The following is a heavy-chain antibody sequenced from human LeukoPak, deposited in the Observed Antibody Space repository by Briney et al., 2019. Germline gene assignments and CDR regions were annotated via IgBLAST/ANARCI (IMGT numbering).Heavy chain of an antibody. CDR1: GGTFSSYA. Sequence: GASVKVSCKASGGTFSSYAISWVRQAPGQGLEWMGRIIPILGIANYAQKFQGRVTITADKSTSTAYMELSSLRSEDTAVYYCARHGAALNKIDYWGQGTLVTVSS. CDR3: ARHGAALNKIDY. J-gene: IGHJ4*02. D-gene: IGHD6-6*01. V-gene: IGHV1-69*04. CDR2: IIPILGIA.